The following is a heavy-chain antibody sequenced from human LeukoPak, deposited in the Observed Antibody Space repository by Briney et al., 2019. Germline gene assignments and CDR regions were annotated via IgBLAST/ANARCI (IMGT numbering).Heavy chain of an antibody. Sequence: GASVKVSCKASGYTFTGYYMHWVRQAPGQGLEWMGWINPNSGGTNYAQKFQGRVTMTRDTSISTAYMELSRLRSDDTAVYYCARDISSSGGEGDYWGQGTLVTVSS. CDR1: GYTFTGYY. D-gene: IGHD6-6*01. CDR3: ARDISSSGGEGDY. V-gene: IGHV1-2*02. J-gene: IGHJ4*02. CDR2: INPNSGGT.